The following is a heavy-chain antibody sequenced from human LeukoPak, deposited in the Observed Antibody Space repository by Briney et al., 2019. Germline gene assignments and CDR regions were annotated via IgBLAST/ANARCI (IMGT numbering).Heavy chain of an antibody. D-gene: IGHD2/OR15-2a*01. CDR1: WFSLSDYV. J-gene: IGHJ6*02. V-gene: IGHV3-9*01. Sequence: GGSLILSCVCTWFSLSDYVMGSVRQVPGTGLEWVSGFSYNGCSIAYADSVKGRFPISRDNANHSLHLEMSSLRVEDTALYYCAKDLGYRKYFFYYGMDVWGLGTTVTVSS. CDR3: AKDLGYRKYFFYYGMDV. CDR2: FSYNGCSI.